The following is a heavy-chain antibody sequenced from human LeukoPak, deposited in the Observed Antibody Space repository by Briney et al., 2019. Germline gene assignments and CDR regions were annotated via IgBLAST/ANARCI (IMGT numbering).Heavy chain of an antibody. CDR2: ISWDGGST. Sequence: PGGSLRLSCAASGFTFDDYAMHWVRQSPGKGLEWVSLISWDGGSTYYADSVKGRFTISRDNSKNSLYLQMSSLRTEDTALYYCAKKANSGSYFGYFQHWGQGTLVTVSS. V-gene: IGHV3-43D*03. CDR1: GFTFDDYA. CDR3: AKKANSGSYFGYFQH. J-gene: IGHJ1*01. D-gene: IGHD1-26*01.